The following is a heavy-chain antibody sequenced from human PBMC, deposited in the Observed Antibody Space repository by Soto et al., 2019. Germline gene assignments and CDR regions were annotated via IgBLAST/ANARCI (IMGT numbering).Heavy chain of an antibody. CDR2: INPNSGGT. Sequence: ASVKVSCKASGYTFTGYYMHWVRQAPGQGLEWMGWINPNSGGTNYAQKFQGWVTMTRDTSISTAYMELRRLSSDDRAVYYCARAGGMAITIFGVDPPNWFDPWGQGTLVTVSS. J-gene: IGHJ5*02. D-gene: IGHD3-3*01. CDR1: GYTFTGYY. CDR3: ARAGGMAITIFGVDPPNWFDP. V-gene: IGHV1-2*04.